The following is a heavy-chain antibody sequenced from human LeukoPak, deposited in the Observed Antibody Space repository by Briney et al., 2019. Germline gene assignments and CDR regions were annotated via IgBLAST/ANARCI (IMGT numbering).Heavy chain of an antibody. V-gene: IGHV3-53*01. CDR3: ARASRYCSGGSCYFRDY. CDR1: GFTVSSNY. CDR2: IYSGGST. Sequence: PGGSLRLSCAASGFTVSSNYMSWVRQAPGKGLEWVSVIYSGGSTYYADSVKGRFTISRDNSKNTLYLQMNSLRAEDTAVYYCARASRYCSGGSCYFRDYWGQGTLVTVSS. D-gene: IGHD2-15*01. J-gene: IGHJ4*02.